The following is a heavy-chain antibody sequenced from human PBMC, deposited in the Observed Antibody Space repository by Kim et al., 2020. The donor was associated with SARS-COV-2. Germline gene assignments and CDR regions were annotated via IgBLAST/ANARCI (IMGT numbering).Heavy chain of an antibody. Sequence: SETLSLTCTVSGGSISSGGYYWSWIRQHPGKGLEWIGYIYYSGSTYYNPSLKSRVTISVDTSKNQFSLKLSSVTAADTAVYYCARVEGVVRGVIEEGGLTFEHFDYWGQGTLVTVSS. D-gene: IGHD3-10*01. V-gene: IGHV4-31*03. CDR2: IYYSGST. CDR3: ARVEGVVRGVIEEGGLTFEHFDY. CDR1: GGSISSGGYY. J-gene: IGHJ4*02.